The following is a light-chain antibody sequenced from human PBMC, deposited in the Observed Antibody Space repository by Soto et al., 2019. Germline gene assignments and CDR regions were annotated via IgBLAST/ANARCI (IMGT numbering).Light chain of an antibody. J-gene: IGKJ2*01. CDR2: GAS. CDR1: PSVSSN. CDR3: QQYNNWPYT. Sequence: ELVMTQSPATLSVSPGERATLSCRASPSVSSNLAWYQQKPGQAPRLLIYGASTRATGIPARFSGSGSGTEFTLNISSLQSEDFAVYYCQQYNNWPYTFGQGTKLEIK. V-gene: IGKV3-15*01.